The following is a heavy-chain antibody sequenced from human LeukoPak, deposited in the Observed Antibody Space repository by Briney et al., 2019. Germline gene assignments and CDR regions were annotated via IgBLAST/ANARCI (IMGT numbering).Heavy chain of an antibody. CDR1: GYTFTSYA. J-gene: IGHJ4*02. D-gene: IGHD6-19*01. V-gene: IGHV1-3*03. CDR3: ARVVKYSSGPLTDLLPYYFDS. CDR2: INAGNGNT. Sequence: GASVKVSCKASGYTFTSYAMHWVRQAPGQRLEWMGWINAGNGNTKYSQKFQGRVTISRDTSASTAYMELSSLRSEDMAVYYCARVVKYSSGPLTDLLPYYFDSWGQGTLVTVSS.